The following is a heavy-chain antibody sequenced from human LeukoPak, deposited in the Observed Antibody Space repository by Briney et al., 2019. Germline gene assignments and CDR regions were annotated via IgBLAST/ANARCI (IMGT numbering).Heavy chain of an antibody. CDR3: AKVVYGDDWERGQLKKNDY. Sequence: PGGSLRLSCEASGFTFSDYYMTWMRQAPGKGLKWVSYISGSGTDILYADSVKGRFTISRDNSKNTLYLQMNSLRAEDTAVYYCAKVVYGDDWERGQLKKNDYWGQGTLVTVSS. V-gene: IGHV3-11*04. J-gene: IGHJ4*02. D-gene: IGHD3-16*01. CDR1: GFTFSDYY. CDR2: ISGSGTDI.